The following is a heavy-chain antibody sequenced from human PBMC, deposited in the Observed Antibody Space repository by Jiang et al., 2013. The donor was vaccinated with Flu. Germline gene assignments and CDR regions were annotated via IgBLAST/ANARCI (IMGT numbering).Heavy chain of an antibody. V-gene: IGHV1-18*04. CDR3: ARDTTIFGVVIIRTPIYYGMDV. D-gene: IGHD3-3*01. Sequence: GAEVKKPGASVKVSCKASGYTFTGYGISWVRQAPGQGLEWMGWISVYNGNTHYSQKLQGRFTMTTDTSTSTAYMELRSLRSDDTAVYYCARDTTIFGVVIIRTPIYYGMDVWGQGTTVTV. J-gene: IGHJ6*02. CDR2: ISVYNGNT. CDR1: GYTFTGYG.